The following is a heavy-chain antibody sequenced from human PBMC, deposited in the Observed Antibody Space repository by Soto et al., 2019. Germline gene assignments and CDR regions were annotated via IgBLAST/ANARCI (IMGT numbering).Heavy chain of an antibody. CDR1: GYRFTSYW. CDR2: IYPGDSDT. D-gene: IGHD6-13*01. Sequence: GESLKISGEGSGYRFTSYWIGWVRQMHGKGLEWMGIIYPGDSDTRYSPSFQGQVTISADKSISTAYLQWSSLKASDTAMYYCARLYSSRRYDGWFDPWGQGTLVTVSS. CDR3: ARLYSSRRYDGWFDP. J-gene: IGHJ5*02. V-gene: IGHV5-51*01.